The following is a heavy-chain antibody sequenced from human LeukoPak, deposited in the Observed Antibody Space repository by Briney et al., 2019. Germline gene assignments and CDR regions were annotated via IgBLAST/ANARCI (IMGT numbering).Heavy chain of an antibody. D-gene: IGHD3-22*01. CDR2: ISGSGLRT. Sequence: GGSLRLSCAASGFTFSNYAMSWVRQAPGKGLEWVSAISGSGLRTYYADSVKGRFTISRDISKNTLYLQMDSLRAEDTAVYYCAKDRVSMIVVVAFDIWGQGTMVTVSS. J-gene: IGHJ3*02. CDR1: GFTFSNYA. CDR3: AKDRVSMIVVVAFDI. V-gene: IGHV3-23*01.